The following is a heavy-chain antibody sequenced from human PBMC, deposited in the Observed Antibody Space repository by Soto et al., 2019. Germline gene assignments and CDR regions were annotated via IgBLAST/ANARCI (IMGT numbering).Heavy chain of an antibody. CDR3: ARGGEIVVVVSTTGRYFDY. J-gene: IGHJ4*02. V-gene: IGHV4-34*01. Sequence: QVQLQQWGAGLLKPSETLSLTCAVYGGSFSGYYWTSIRQPPGKGLEWIGEINHSGSTNYNPSLKSRVTISVDTSKNQFSLKLSSVTAADTAVYYCARGGEIVVVVSTTGRYFDYWGQGTLVTVSS. CDR2: INHSGST. D-gene: IGHD2-15*01. CDR1: GGSFSGYY.